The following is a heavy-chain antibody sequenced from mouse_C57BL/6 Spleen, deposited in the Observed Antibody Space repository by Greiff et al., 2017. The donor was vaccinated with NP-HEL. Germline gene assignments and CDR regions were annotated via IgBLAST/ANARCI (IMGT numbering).Heavy chain of an antibody. CDR3: ARGDGGSALDV. CDR1: EYAFPSHD. V-gene: IGHV5-2*01. Sequence: EVMLVESGGGLVQPGESLKLSCESNEYAFPSHDMSWVRQTPGKRLELVAAINSDGGSTYYPDTMERRFIISRDNTKKTLYLQMSSLRSEDTALDYCARGDGGSALDVWGTGTTVTVSS. CDR2: INSDGGST. D-gene: IGHD1-1*01. J-gene: IGHJ1*03.